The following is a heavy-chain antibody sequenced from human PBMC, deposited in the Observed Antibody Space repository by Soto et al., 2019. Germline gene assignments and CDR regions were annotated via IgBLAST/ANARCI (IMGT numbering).Heavy chain of an antibody. D-gene: IGHD3-10*01. CDR1: GDSITSYY. V-gene: IGHV4-59*08. CDR3: ARWVITMIRGVITHYGLAV. Sequence: QVQLQESGPGLVKPSETLSLTCTVSGDSITSYYWSWIRQPPGKGLEWIGYISYSGSTDYNPSLKSRVSISVDTSKTQFSLKLSSVTAADTAVYYCARWVITMIRGVITHYGLAVW. J-gene: IGHJ6*01. CDR2: ISYSGST.